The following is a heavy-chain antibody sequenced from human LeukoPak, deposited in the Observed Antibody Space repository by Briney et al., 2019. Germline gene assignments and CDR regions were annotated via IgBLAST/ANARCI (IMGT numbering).Heavy chain of an antibody. CDR3: ARSPHILTGENFDY. V-gene: IGHV1-2*02. CDR1: GYTFTGSY. Sequence: ASVKVSCKAPGYTFTGSYMHWVRQAPGQGLEWMGWINLNSGGTNYAQKFQVRVTMTRDTSISTAYMELSRLRSDDTAVYYCARSPHILTGENFDYWGQGTLVTVSS. J-gene: IGHJ4*02. D-gene: IGHD3-9*01. CDR2: INLNSGGT.